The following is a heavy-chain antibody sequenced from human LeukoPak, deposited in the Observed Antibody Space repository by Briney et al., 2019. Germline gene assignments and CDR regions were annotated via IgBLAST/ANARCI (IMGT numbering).Heavy chain of an antibody. CDR3: ARHGENPTPEYYYYYYMDV. CDR2: IYHSGST. CDR1: GYSISSGYY. Sequence: KPSETLSLTCAVSGYSISSGYYWGWIRPPPGKGLEWIGSIYHSGSTYYNPSLKSRVTISVDTSKNQFSLKLSSVTAADTVVYYCARHGENPTPEYYYYYYMDVWGKGTTVTVSS. J-gene: IGHJ6*03. V-gene: IGHV4-38-2*01. D-gene: IGHD1-14*01.